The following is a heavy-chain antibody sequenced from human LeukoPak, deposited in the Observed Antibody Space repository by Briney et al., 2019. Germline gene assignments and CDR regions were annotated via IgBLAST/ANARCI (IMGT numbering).Heavy chain of an antibody. CDR1: GGTFSSYA. CDR2: IIPIFGTA. V-gene: IGHV1-69*13. J-gene: IGHJ4*02. CDR3: ARHRDQYSSSSPFGY. Sequence: GASVKVSCKASGGTFSSYAISWVRQALGQGLEWMGGIIPIFGTANYAQKFQGRVTITADESTSTAYMELSSLRSEDTAVYYCARHRDQYSSSSPFGYWGQGTLVTVSS. D-gene: IGHD6-6*01.